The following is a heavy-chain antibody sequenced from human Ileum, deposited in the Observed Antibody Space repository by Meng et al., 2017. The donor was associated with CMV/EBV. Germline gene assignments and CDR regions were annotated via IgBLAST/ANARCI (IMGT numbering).Heavy chain of an antibody. D-gene: IGHD5-24*01. V-gene: IGHV4-34*01. CDR3: ARGRRDGYNNPPLDY. J-gene: IGHJ4*02. CDR2: INHSGST. CDR1: GGSFSGYY. Sequence: QVQLHQWGAGLLKPSETLSLTCAVYGGSFSGYYWSWIRQPPGKGLEWIGEINHSGSTNYNPSLKSRVTISVDTSKNQFSLKLSSVTAADTAVYYCARGRRDGYNNPPLDYWGQGTLVTVSS.